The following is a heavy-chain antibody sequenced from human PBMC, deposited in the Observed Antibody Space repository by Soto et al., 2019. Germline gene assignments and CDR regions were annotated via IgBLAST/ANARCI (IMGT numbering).Heavy chain of an antibody. J-gene: IGHJ6*02. V-gene: IGHV3-7*01. Sequence: EVQLVESGGGLVQPGGSLRLSCAASGFTFSSYWMSWVRQAPVEGLEWVGNIKQDGSEKNYVDFVKGRFTISRDNAKNSLYLQMNSLRAEDTAVYYCARIASAGRGWDVWGQGTTVVVSS. CDR3: ARIASAGRGWDV. CDR2: IKQDGSEK. CDR1: GFTFSSYW. D-gene: IGHD6-13*01.